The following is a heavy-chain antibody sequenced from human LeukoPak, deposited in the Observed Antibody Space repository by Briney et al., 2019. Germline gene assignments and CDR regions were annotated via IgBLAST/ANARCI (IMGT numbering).Heavy chain of an antibody. CDR2: IYYSGST. J-gene: IGHJ4*02. Sequence: SQTLSLTCTVSGGSISSGGYYWSWIRQHPGKGLEWIGYIYYSGSTYYSPSLKSRVIISVDTSKNQFSLKLSSVTAADTAVYYCARGKGYSGYDLRRGEFDYWGQGTLVTVSS. CDR1: GGSISSGGYY. CDR3: ARGKGYSGYDLRRGEFDY. D-gene: IGHD5-12*01. V-gene: IGHV4-31*03.